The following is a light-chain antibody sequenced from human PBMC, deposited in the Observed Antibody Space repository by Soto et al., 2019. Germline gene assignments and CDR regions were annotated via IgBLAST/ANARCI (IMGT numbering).Light chain of an antibody. J-gene: IGKJ5*01. V-gene: IGKV3-20*01. CDR1: QSVSSNY. CDR2: DAS. CDR3: QRYGSSIT. Sequence: ESVLTQSPGTLSLSPGERATLSCRASQSVSSNYLAWYQQKPGQAPRLLIYDASGRATGIPDRFSGSGSGTDFTLTISRLEPEDFAVYYCQRYGSSITFGQGTRLEIK.